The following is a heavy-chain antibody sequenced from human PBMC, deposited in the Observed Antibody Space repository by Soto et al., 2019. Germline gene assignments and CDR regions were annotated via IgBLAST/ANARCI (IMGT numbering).Heavy chain of an antibody. CDR2: IYHSGST. D-gene: IGHD3-10*01. CDR3: ASERGWHYYGSGSQEYYFDY. CDR1: SGSISSSNW. Sequence: PSETLSLTCAVSSGSISSSNWWSWVRQPPGKGLVWIGEIYHSGSTNYNPSLKSRVTISVDKSKNQFSLKLSSVTAADTAVYYCASERGWHYYGSGSQEYYFDYWVQGTLVTVSS. J-gene: IGHJ4*02. V-gene: IGHV4-4*02.